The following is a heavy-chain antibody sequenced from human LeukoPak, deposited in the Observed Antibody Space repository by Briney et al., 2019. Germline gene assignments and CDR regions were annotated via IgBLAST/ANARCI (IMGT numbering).Heavy chain of an antibody. Sequence: GGSLRLSCAASGFTFSSYSMNWVRQAPGKGLEWVSSISSSSSYIYYADSVKGRFTISRDNAKSSLYLQMNSLKTEDTAVYYCIRYRMLTGNDYNWGQGTLVTVSS. CDR1: GFTFSSYS. V-gene: IGHV3-21*04. CDR3: IRYRMLTGNDYN. CDR2: ISSSSSYI. J-gene: IGHJ4*02. D-gene: IGHD4/OR15-4a*01.